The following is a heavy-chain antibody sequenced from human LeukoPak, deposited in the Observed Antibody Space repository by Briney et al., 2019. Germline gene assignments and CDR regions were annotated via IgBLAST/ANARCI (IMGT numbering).Heavy chain of an antibody. D-gene: IGHD3-22*01. CDR2: IHYSGRT. J-gene: IGHJ3*02. CDR1: GVSISRYF. CDR3: ARLLDNDSSGDPDTFDM. Sequence: PSETLSLTCSVSGVSISRYFWSWIRQPPGQGLEWLAFIHYSGRTKYNPSLQSRVTISIDTSENNFSLRLTSVTAADTAVYYCARLLDNDSSGDPDTFDMWGQGTVVSVSS. V-gene: IGHV4-59*01.